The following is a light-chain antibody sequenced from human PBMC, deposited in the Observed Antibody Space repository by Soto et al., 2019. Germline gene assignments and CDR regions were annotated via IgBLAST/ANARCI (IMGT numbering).Light chain of an antibody. Sequence: EILLTQSPATLSVSPGETATLSCRASQNVLSDLAWYQQKPGQAPRLLVYGATTRATDAPAKFRGRGSGTECRLTISSLQSEDSATDDCQQYRSWPRTFGQGSRVEI. CDR1: QNVLSD. V-gene: IGKV3-15*01. CDR2: GAT. CDR3: QQYRSWPRT. J-gene: IGKJ1*01.